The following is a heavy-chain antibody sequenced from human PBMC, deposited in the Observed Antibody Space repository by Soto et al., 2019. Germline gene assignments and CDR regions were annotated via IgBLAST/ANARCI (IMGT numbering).Heavy chain of an antibody. V-gene: IGHV3-13*01. CDR3: ARDRRYCSGGSCYEDYYYYYGMDV. CDR1: GFTFSSYD. Sequence: EVQLVESGGGLVQPGGSLRLSCAASGFTFSSYDMHWVRQATGKGLEWVSAIGTAGDTYYPGSVKGRFTISRENAKNSLYLQMNSLRPGDTAVYYCARDRRYCSGGSCYEDYYYYYGMDVWGQGTTVTVSS. CDR2: IGTAGDT. D-gene: IGHD2-15*01. J-gene: IGHJ6*02.